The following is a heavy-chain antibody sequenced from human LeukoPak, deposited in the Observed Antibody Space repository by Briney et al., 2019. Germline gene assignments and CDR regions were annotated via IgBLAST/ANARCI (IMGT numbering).Heavy chain of an antibody. CDR1: GGSISSSSYY. D-gene: IGHD6-6*01. CDR3: AREQILEYSSSSWAQFDP. Sequence: PSETLSLTCTVSGGSISSSSYYWGWIRQPPGKGLEWIGSIYYSGSTYYNPSLRSRVTISVDTSKNQFSLKLSSVTAADTAVYYCAREQILEYSSSSWAQFDPWGQGTLVTVSS. J-gene: IGHJ5*02. CDR2: IYYSGST. V-gene: IGHV4-39*07.